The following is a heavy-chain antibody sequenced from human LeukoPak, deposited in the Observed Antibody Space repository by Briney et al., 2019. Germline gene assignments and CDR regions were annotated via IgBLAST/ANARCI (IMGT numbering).Heavy chain of an antibody. V-gene: IGHV3-11*01. CDR1: GFTFSDYY. J-gene: IGHJ4*02. D-gene: IGHD2-21*02. Sequence: GGSLRLSCVASGFTFSDYYMSWIRQAPGKGLEWVSYVSTSGSTIYYTDSVKGRFTISRDNAKNSLYLQMNSLRAEDTAIYYCARVTSDWYFFDYWGQGTLVTVSS. CDR3: ARVTSDWYFFDY. CDR2: VSTSGSTI.